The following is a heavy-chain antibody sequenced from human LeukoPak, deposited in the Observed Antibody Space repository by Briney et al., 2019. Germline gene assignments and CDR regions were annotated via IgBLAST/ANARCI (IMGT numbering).Heavy chain of an antibody. CDR3: ARARETETIDY. D-gene: IGHD4-11*01. J-gene: IGHJ4*02. CDR2: IYYSGST. Sequence: SSETLSLTCTVSGGSISSSSYYWGWIRQPPGKGLEWIGSIYYSGSTYYNPSLKSRVTISVDTSKNQFSLKLSSVTAADTAVYHCARARETETIDYWGQGTPVTVSS. V-gene: IGHV4-39*01. CDR1: GGSISSSSYY.